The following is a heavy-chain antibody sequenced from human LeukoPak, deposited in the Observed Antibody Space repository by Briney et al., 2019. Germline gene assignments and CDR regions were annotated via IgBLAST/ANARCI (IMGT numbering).Heavy chain of an antibody. CDR1: GGSIRSNTNY. J-gene: IGHJ5*02. D-gene: IGHD1-26*01. Sequence: SETLSLSCTVSGGSIRSNTNYWGWIRQPPGNGLEWIGSIYYSGSTHYNPSLKSRVTISVDTSKNQFSLKLTSVTAADTAVYYCARVVRSGSYLGWFDPWGQGTLVTVSS. CDR3: ARVVRSGSYLGWFDP. CDR2: IYYSGST. V-gene: IGHV4-39*07.